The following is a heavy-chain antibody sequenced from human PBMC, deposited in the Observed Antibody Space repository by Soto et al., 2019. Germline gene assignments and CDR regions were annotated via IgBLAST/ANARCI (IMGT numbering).Heavy chain of an antibody. Sequence: SETLSLTCTVSGGSISSYYWSWIRQPPGKGLEWIGYIYYSGSTNYNPSLKSRVTISVDTSKNQFSLKLSSVTAADTAVYYCASIQNYGDGFDYWGQGTLVTVSS. CDR1: GGSISSYY. D-gene: IGHD4-17*01. CDR2: IYYSGST. J-gene: IGHJ4*02. CDR3: ASIQNYGDGFDY. V-gene: IGHV4-59*01.